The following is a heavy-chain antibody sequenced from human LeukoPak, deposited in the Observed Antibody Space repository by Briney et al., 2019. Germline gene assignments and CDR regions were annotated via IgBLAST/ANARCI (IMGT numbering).Heavy chain of an antibody. CDR1: GGSISSSNW. CDR3: ARDSAYYGDYLYAY. D-gene: IGHD4-17*01. CDR2: IFHTGNT. J-gene: IGHJ4*02. V-gene: IGHV4-4*02. Sequence: SETLSLTCAVFGGSISSSNWWGWARQPPGKGLEWIGEIFHTGNTNYNPSLMSRVTISVDKSKNLFSLKLSSATAADTAVYYCARDSAYYGDYLYAYWGQGILVTVS.